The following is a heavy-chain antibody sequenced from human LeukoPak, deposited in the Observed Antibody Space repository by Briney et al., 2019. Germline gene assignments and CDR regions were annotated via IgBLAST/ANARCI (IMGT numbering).Heavy chain of an antibody. CDR3: ATYAGTSSKYFQH. J-gene: IGHJ1*01. CDR1: GYSFTNNW. V-gene: IGHV5-51*01. D-gene: IGHD3-10*01. CDR2: ILPGDSDT. Sequence: GESLKISCKGSGYSFTNNWIGWVRQMPGKGLEWMGIILPGDSDTRYSPSFQGQVTISADKSISTAYVRWSSLKASDTAMYYCATYAGTSSKYFQHWGQGTLVTVSS.